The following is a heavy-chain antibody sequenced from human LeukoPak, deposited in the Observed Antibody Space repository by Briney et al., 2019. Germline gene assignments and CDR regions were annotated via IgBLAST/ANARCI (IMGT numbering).Heavy chain of an antibody. Sequence: SETLSLTCTVSGGPITSHYWSWIRQPAGKGLEWIGRINTRGSSNYNPSLKSRVTMSVDMSKNQFSLKLRSVTAADTAVYYCARDFEGDSNYFDKWGQGTRVTVSS. J-gene: IGHJ4*02. CDR1: GGPITSHY. D-gene: IGHD1-26*01. CDR3: ARDFEGDSNYFDK. V-gene: IGHV4-4*07. CDR2: INTRGSS.